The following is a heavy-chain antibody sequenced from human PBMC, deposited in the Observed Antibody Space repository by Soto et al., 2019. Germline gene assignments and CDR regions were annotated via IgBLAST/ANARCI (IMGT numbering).Heavy chain of an antibody. D-gene: IGHD1-1*01. Sequence: PSETLSLTCPVYGGSFSGYYWSWIRQPPGKGLEWIGEINHSGSTNYNPSLKSRVTISVDTSKNQFSLKLSSVTAADTAVYYCASGYRWVAFDYWGQGTLVTVSS. J-gene: IGHJ4*02. CDR2: INHSGST. CDR1: GGSFSGYY. CDR3: ASGYRWVAFDY. V-gene: IGHV4-34*01.